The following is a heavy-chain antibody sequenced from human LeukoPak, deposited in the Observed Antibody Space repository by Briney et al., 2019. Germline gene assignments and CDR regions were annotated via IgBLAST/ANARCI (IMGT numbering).Heavy chain of an antibody. CDR1: GFTFSSYG. D-gene: IGHD2-21*01. V-gene: IGHV3-33*06. Sequence: HPGRSLRLSCAASGFTFSSYGMHWVRQAPGKGLEWVALIWYDGSNKYYADSVKGRLTISRDNSKNTLYLQMNSLRAEDTAVYYCAKEFNRGLPDYWGQGTLVTVPS. CDR3: AKEFNRGLPDY. CDR2: IWYDGSNK. J-gene: IGHJ4*02.